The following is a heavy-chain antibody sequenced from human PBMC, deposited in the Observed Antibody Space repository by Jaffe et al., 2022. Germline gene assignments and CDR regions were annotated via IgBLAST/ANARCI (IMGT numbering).Heavy chain of an antibody. D-gene: IGHD6-19*01. CDR1: GGSISSSNW. V-gene: IGHV4-4*02. J-gene: IGHJ4*02. CDR2: IYHSGST. CDR3: ASGKRRGIAVAGTRTDY. Sequence: QVQLQESGPGLVKPSGTLSLTCAVSGGSISSSNWWSWIRQPPGKGLEWIGEIYHSGSTNYNPSLKSRVTISVDKSKNQFSLKLSSVTAADTAVYYCASGKRRGIAVAGTRTDYWGQGTLVTVSS.